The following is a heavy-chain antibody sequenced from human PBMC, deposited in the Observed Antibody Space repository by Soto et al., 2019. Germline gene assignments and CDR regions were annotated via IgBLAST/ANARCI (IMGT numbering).Heavy chain of an antibody. CDR3: ARDPIRTYYYDSSGYPYNWFDP. CDR2: ISAYNGNT. J-gene: IGHJ5*02. D-gene: IGHD3-22*01. Sequence: GASVKVSCKASGYTFTSYGISWVRQAPGQGLEWMGWISAYNGNTNYAQKLQGRVTMTTDTSTSTAYMERSSLRSEDTAVYYCARDPIRTYYYDSSGYPYNWFDPWGQGTLVTVSS. CDR1: GYTFTSYG. V-gene: IGHV1-18*04.